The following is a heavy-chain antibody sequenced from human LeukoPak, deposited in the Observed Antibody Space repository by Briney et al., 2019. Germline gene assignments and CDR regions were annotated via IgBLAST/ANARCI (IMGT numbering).Heavy chain of an antibody. Sequence: PSETLSLTCTISGGSMSVGRSYWGWVRQPPGKGVEWVASIDYDGTTYNYPSLKSRVTISKDSSKNHFSLEVKSVTAADTAMYYCGTGGGIAVSHVWGQGIMVAVST. J-gene: IGHJ4*02. CDR1: GGSMSVGRSY. V-gene: IGHV4-39*07. CDR3: GTGGGIAVSHV. CDR2: IDYDGTT. D-gene: IGHD6-19*01.